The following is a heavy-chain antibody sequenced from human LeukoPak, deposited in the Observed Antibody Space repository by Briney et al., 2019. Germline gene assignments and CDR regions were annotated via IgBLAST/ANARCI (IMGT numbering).Heavy chain of an antibody. CDR2: IYYSGST. CDR1: GGAISRYY. J-gene: IGHJ4*02. Sequence: SETLSLTCSVSGGAISRYYWSWIRQPPGKGLEWIGYIYYSGSTNYNPSLKSRVTISVDTSKNQFSLKLSSVTAADTAVYYCARDQATIILGYFDYWGQGTLVTVSS. CDR3: ARDQATIILGYFDY. D-gene: IGHD3-22*01. V-gene: IGHV4-59*12.